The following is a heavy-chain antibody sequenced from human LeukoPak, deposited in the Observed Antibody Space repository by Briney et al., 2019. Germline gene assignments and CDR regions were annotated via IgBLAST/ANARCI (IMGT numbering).Heavy chain of an antibody. D-gene: IGHD3-3*01. CDR3: ASADTIFGVVIGSGAFDI. Sequence: ASXKVSCKASGYTFTGYYMHWVRQAPGQGLEWMGRINPNSGGTNYAQKFQGRVTMTRDTSISTAYMELSRLRSDDTAVYYCASADTIFGVVIGSGAFDIWGQGTMVTVSS. J-gene: IGHJ3*02. V-gene: IGHV1-2*06. CDR1: GYTFTGYY. CDR2: INPNSGGT.